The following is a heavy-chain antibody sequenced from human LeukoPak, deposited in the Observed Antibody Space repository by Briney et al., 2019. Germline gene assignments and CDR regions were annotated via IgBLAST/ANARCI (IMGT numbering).Heavy chain of an antibody. V-gene: IGHV3-21*01. D-gene: IGHD3-22*01. CDR1: GFTFSSYS. J-gene: IGHJ4*02. CDR3: ARDWGYYDSSGYYYPYYFDY. CDR2: ISSGSSYI. Sequence: GGSLRLSCAASGFTFSSYSMNWVSQAPGKGLEWVSSISSGSSYIYYADSVKGRFTISRDNAKNSLYLQMNSLRAEDTAVYYCARDWGYYDSSGYYYPYYFDYWGQGTLVTVSS.